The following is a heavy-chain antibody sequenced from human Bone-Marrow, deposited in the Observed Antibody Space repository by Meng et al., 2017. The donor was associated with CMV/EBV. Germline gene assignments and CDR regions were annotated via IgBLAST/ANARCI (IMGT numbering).Heavy chain of an antibody. D-gene: IGHD3-10*01. Sequence: GGSLRLSCAASGFTFSNYAIHWVRQAPGKGLEWVAVVSYDGSNKYYADSVKGRFTISRDNSKTSLYLEMNSLGPEDTAVYYCARDTRSYPTGVHYWAQGTLVTFPS. J-gene: IGHJ4*02. CDR2: VSYDGSNK. CDR1: GFTFSNYA. CDR3: ARDTRSYPTGVHY. V-gene: IGHV3-30*04.